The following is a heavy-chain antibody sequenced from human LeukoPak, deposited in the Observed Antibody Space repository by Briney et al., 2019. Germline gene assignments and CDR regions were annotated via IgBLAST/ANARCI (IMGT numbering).Heavy chain of an antibody. CDR3: ARVGYSNSYDY. Sequence: ASMKVSCKASGYTFTNFDINWVRQATGQGLEWMGWMNPNTGNAGHAQKFQDRVTITWDASISTAYMDLSSLRSEDTAVYYCARVGYSNSYDYWGQGTQVTVSP. D-gene: IGHD1-26*01. CDR2: MNPNTGNA. J-gene: IGHJ4*02. CDR1: GYTFTNFD. V-gene: IGHV1-8*01.